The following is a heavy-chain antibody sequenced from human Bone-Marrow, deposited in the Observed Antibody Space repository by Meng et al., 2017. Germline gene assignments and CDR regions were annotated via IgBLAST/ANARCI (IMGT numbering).Heavy chain of an antibody. CDR3: ARQDYGDYVPFDY. D-gene: IGHD4-17*01. J-gene: IGHJ4*02. Sequence: NHSGSTNYNPSLKSRVTISVDTSKNQFSLKLSSATAADTAVYYCARQDYGDYVPFDYWGQGTLVTVSS. CDR2: NHSGST. V-gene: IGHV4-34*01.